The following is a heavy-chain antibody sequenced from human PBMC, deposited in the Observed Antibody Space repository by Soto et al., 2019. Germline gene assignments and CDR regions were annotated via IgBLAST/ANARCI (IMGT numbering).Heavy chain of an antibody. CDR1: GFTFSDYY. CDR2: ISSSSSYT. V-gene: IGHV3-11*06. D-gene: IGHD4-17*01. Sequence: GGSLRLSCAASGFTFSDYYMSWIRQAPGKGLEWVSYISSSSSYTNYADSVKGRFTISRDNAKNSLYLQMNSLRAEDTAVYYCASLSTAEGLDYWGQGTLVTVSS. CDR3: ASLSTAEGLDY. J-gene: IGHJ4*02.